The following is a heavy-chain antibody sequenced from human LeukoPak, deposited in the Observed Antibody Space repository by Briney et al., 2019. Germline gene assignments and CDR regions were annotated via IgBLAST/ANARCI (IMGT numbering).Heavy chain of an antibody. Sequence: SQTLSLTCTVSGGSISSGGYYWSWVRQPPGKGLEWIGYIYHSGSTYYNPSLKSRVTMSVDTSKNQFSLKLSSVTAADTAVYYCARGVSGSGSYYANFDYWGQGTLVTVSS. V-gene: IGHV4-30-2*01. CDR1: GGSISSGGYY. CDR3: ARGVSGSGSYYANFDY. D-gene: IGHD3-10*01. CDR2: IYHSGST. J-gene: IGHJ4*02.